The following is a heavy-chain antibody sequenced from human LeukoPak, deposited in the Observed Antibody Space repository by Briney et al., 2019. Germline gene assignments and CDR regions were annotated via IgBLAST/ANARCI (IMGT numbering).Heavy chain of an antibody. D-gene: IGHD3-10*01. CDR3: TKDRTSYGGGDY. J-gene: IGHJ4*02. CDR2: INSDGSST. V-gene: IGHV3-74*01. CDR1: GSTFSSYW. Sequence: GGSLRLSCAASGSTFSSYWMHWVRQAPGKGLVWVSRINSDGSSTSYADSVKGRFTISRDNAKNTLYLQMNSLRAEDTAVYYCTKDRTSYGGGDYWGQGTLVTVSS.